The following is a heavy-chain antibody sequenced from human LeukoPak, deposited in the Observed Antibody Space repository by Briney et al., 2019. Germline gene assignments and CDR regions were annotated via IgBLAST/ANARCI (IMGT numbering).Heavy chain of an antibody. CDR3: ARDRYVRSGYYDY. V-gene: IGHV3-21*01. D-gene: IGHD3-22*01. CDR1: GFTLSSYS. Sequence: GGSLRLSCAASGFTLSSYSMNWVRQAPGKGLEWVSSISSSSSYIHYADSVKGRFTISRDNTKKSLYLQMNSLRAEDTAVYYCARDRYVRSGYYDYWGQGTLVTVSS. CDR2: ISSSSSYI. J-gene: IGHJ4*02.